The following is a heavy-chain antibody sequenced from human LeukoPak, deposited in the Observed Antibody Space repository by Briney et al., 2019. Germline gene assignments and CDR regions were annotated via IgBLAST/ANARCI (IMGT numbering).Heavy chain of an antibody. D-gene: IGHD6-6*01. CDR3: ARDPVRDGAARAY. CDR1: GGSISSSSYY. Sequence: SETLSLTCTVSGGSISSSSYYWGWIRQPPGKGLEWIGSIYYSGSTYYNPSLKSRVTISVDTSKNQFSLKLSSVPPADTPVYYCARDPVRDGAARAYWGQGILVTVSS. J-gene: IGHJ4*02. V-gene: IGHV4-39*07. CDR2: IYYSGST.